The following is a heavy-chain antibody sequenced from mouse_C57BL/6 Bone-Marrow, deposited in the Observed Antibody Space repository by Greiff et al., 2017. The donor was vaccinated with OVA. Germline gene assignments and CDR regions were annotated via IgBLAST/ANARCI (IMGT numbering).Heavy chain of an antibody. CDR3: ARSPYSEGFAY. CDR2: IYPGDGDT. Sequence: VQLQESGAELVKPGASVKISCKASGYAFSSYWMNWVKQRPGKGLEWIGQIYPGDGDTNYNGRFKGKATLTADKSSSTAYMQLSSLTSEDSAVYFCARSPYSEGFAYWGQGTLVTVSA. V-gene: IGHV1-80*01. D-gene: IGHD2-12*01. CDR1: GYAFSSYW. J-gene: IGHJ3*01.